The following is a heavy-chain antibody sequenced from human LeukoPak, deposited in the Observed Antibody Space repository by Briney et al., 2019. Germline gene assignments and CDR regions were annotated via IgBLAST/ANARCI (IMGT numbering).Heavy chain of an antibody. D-gene: IGHD1-26*01. CDR3: ARDRVGATDYFDY. J-gene: IGHJ4*02. CDR2: ISYDGSNK. Sequence: PGGSLRLSCAASGFTFSNAWMNWVRQAPGKGLEWVAVISYDGSNKYYADSVKGRFTISRDNSKNTLYLQMNSLRAEDTAVYYCARDRVGATDYFDYWGQGTLVTVSS. CDR1: GFTFSNAW. V-gene: IGHV3-30-3*01.